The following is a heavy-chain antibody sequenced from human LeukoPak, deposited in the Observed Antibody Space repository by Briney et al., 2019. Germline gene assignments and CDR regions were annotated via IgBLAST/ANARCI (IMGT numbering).Heavy chain of an antibody. CDR3: ATKQWLAPPPDS. Sequence: PGGTLRLSCAASGFTFSKYWMLWVRQAPGKGLECVSRINTGGTVTTYSDSVKGRFTVSRDNADNTMFLQMNSVRDEDTAVYYCATKQWLAPPPDSWGQGTPVTVSS. CDR1: GFTFSKYW. D-gene: IGHD6-19*01. J-gene: IGHJ4*02. CDR2: INTGGTVT. V-gene: IGHV3-74*01.